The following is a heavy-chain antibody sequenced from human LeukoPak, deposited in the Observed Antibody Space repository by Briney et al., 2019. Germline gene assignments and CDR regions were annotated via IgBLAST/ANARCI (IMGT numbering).Heavy chain of an antibody. CDR2: IIPIFGTA. J-gene: IGHJ4*02. CDR3: AGNMVVAATLVYYFDY. CDR1: GGTFSSYA. V-gene: IGHV1-69*13. D-gene: IGHD2-15*01. Sequence: GASVKVSCKASGGTFSSYAISWVRQAPGQGLEWMGGIIPIFGTANYAQKFQGRVTITADESTSTAYMELSSLRSEDTAVYYCAGNMVVAATLVYYFDYWGQGTLVTVSS.